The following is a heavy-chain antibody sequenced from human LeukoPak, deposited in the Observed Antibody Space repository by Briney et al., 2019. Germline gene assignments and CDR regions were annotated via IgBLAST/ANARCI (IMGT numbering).Heavy chain of an antibody. Sequence: PGGSLRLSCAASGFIFSRYTMHWVRQAPGKGLEYVSAISYNGGSTYYGNFVKGRFTISRDNSKNTLYLQMASLRVEDMAVYYCARGDDLLLFDYWGQGTLVTVSS. J-gene: IGHJ4*02. D-gene: IGHD3-9*01. CDR2: ISYNGGST. CDR1: GFIFSRYT. V-gene: IGHV3-64*01. CDR3: ARGDDLLLFDY.